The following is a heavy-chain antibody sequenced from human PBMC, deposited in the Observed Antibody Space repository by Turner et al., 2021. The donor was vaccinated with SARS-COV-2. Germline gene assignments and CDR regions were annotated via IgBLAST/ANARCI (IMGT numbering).Heavy chain of an antibody. CDR1: GFTFSDYW. CDR3: VRHGSWNFDS. Sequence: EVQLVESGGGLVQSGGSLSFSCAGSGFTFSDYWMGWVRQAPGKGLEWVANIKTDGSSKYYVDSVKDRFTTSRDNAKNSLYLQMYSLRAEDTAVYYCVRHGSWNFDSWGQGTLVTVSS. J-gene: IGHJ5*01. D-gene: IGHD1-1*01. CDR2: IKTDGSSK. V-gene: IGHV3-7*01.